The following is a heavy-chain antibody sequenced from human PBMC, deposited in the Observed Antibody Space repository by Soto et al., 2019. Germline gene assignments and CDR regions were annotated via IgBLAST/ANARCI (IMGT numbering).Heavy chain of an antibody. J-gene: IGHJ6*02. CDR2: ISYDGSNK. D-gene: IGHD2-21*02. CDR3: ARDQMATVVTPYYCYYYGMDV. Sequence: GGSLRLSCAASGFTFSSYAMHWVRQAPGKGLEWVAVISYDGSNKYYADSVKGRFTISRDNSKNTLYLQMNSLRAEDTAVYYCARDQMATVVTPYYCYYYGMDVWGQGTTVTVSS. V-gene: IGHV3-30-3*01. CDR1: GFTFSSYA.